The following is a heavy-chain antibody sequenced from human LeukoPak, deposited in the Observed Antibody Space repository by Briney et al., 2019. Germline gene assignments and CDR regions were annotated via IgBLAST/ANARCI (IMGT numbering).Heavy chain of an antibody. CDR2: TNPNSGGT. J-gene: IGHJ4*02. CDR3: ARGDIYCSSTSCLSDY. CDR1: GYTFTGYY. V-gene: IGHV1-2*02. Sequence: ASVKVSCKASGYTFTGYYMHWVRQAPGQGFEWMGWTNPNSGGTNYAQKFQGRVTMTRDTSISTAYMELSRLRSDDTAVYHCARGDIYCSSTSCLSDYWGQGTLVTVSS. D-gene: IGHD2-2*01.